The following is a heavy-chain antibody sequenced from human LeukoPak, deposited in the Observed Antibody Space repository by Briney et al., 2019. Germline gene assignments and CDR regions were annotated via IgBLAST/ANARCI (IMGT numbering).Heavy chain of an antibody. Sequence: GGSLRLSCAASGFNFDDYAMHWVRQAPGEGLVWVSRIRSDGSDTRYAESVKGRFTISRDNAKNTLYLQMNSLRAEDTAVYYCARDWFHAIDCWGQGTLVTVSS. D-gene: IGHD2/OR15-2a*01. J-gene: IGHJ4*02. CDR1: GFNFDDYA. CDR3: ARDWFHAIDC. V-gene: IGHV3-74*01. CDR2: IRSDGSDT.